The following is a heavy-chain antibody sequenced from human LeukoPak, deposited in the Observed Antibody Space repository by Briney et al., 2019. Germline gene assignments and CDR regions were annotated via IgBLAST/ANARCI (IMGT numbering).Heavy chain of an antibody. J-gene: IGHJ4*02. CDR2: VNPNSGGT. V-gene: IGHV1-2*02. CDR1: GYTFTGYY. Sequence: ASVKVSCKASGYTFTGYYMHWVRQAPGQGLEWMGWVNPNSGGTNYAQKFQGRVTMTRDTSISTAYMELSRLRSDDTAVYYCARSAGTTLYNFDYWGQGTLVTVSS. D-gene: IGHD1-7*01. CDR3: ARSAGTTLYNFDY.